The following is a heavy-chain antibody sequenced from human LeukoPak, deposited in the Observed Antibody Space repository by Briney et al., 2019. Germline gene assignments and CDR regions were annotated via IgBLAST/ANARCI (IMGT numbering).Heavy chain of an antibody. D-gene: IGHD3-10*01. CDR1: GFTFSSYA. Sequence: GGSLRLSCAASGFTFSSYAMHWVRQAPGKGLEWVAVISYDGSNKYYADSVKGRFTISRDNSKNTLYLQMNSLRAEDTAVYYCARESMVRGVIFDYWGQGTLVTVSS. CDR3: ARESMVRGVIFDY. V-gene: IGHV3-30-3*01. CDR2: ISYDGSNK. J-gene: IGHJ4*02.